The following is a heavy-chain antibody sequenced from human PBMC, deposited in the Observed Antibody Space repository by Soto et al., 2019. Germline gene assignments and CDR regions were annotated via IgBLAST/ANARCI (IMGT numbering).Heavy chain of an antibody. CDR2: INPSGGST. J-gene: IGHJ2*01. CDR3: AAQVTTVTPSDWYFDL. D-gene: IGHD4-17*01. Sequence: VASVKVSCKASGYTFTSHYMHWVRQAPGQGLEWMGIINPSGGSTSYAQKFQGRVTMTRDTSTSTVYMELSSLRSEDTAVYYCAAQVTTVTPSDWYFDLWGRGTLVTVSS. CDR1: GYTFTSHY. V-gene: IGHV1-46*01.